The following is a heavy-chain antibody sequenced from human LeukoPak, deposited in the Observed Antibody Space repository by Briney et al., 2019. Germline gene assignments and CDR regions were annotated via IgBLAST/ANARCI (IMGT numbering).Heavy chain of an antibody. CDR2: LGISGGYT. J-gene: IGHJ1*01. V-gene: IGHV3-23*01. D-gene: IGHD4-17*01. Sequence: PGRSLRLSCVASGFTLSSYAMSRVRQAPGKGLQWVSSLGISGGYTWYAGSVKGRFTISRDSSKNTLYLQMNSLGAEDTAVYYCAKDPSMYDGDYIIRWGQGTLVIVSS. CDR1: GFTLSSYA. CDR3: AKDPSMYDGDYIIR.